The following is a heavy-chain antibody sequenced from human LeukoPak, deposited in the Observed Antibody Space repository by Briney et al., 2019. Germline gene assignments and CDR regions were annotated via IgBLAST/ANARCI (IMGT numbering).Heavy chain of an antibody. Sequence: ASVKVSCKASGYTFTSYGISWVRQAPGQGLEWMGWISAYNGNTNYAQKLQGRVTMTTDTSTSTAYMELRSLRSDDTAVYYCAWWYYDILTGYYPANNWGRGTLVTVSS. J-gene: IGHJ4*02. CDR3: AWWYYDILTGYYPANN. V-gene: IGHV1-18*01. D-gene: IGHD3-9*01. CDR1: GYTFTSYG. CDR2: ISAYNGNT.